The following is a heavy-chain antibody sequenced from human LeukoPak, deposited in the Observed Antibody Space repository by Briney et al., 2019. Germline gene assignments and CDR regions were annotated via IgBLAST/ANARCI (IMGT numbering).Heavy chain of an antibody. CDR3: AREGNTAMVNDAFDI. CDR2: IIPILGIA. CDR1: GGTFSSYA. J-gene: IGHJ3*02. Sequence: SVKVSCKASGGTFSSYAISWVRQAPGQGLEWMGRIIPILGIANYAQKFQGRVTITADKSTSTAYMEPSSLRSEDTAVYYCAREGNTAMVNDAFDIWGQGTMVTVSS. V-gene: IGHV1-69*04. D-gene: IGHD5-18*01.